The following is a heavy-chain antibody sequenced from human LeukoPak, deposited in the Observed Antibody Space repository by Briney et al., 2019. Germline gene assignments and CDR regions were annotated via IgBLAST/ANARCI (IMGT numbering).Heavy chain of an antibody. CDR2: IYYSGST. V-gene: IGHV4-59*08. J-gene: IGHJ5*02. Sequence: SETLSLTCTVSGASISSYYWSWIRQPPGKGLEWIAYIYYSGSTKYNPSLKSRVTISVDTSENQFSLKLSSVTAADTAVYCCARRRGTCSSASCYGFDPWGQGTLVTVSS. CDR3: ARRRGTCSSASCYGFDP. D-gene: IGHD2-2*01. CDR1: GASISSYY.